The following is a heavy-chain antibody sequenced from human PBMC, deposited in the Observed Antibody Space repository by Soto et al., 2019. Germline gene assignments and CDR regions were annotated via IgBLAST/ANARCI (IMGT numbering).Heavy chain of an antibody. J-gene: IGHJ6*02. Sequence: LRLSCAASGFTFSNYGMHWVRQAPGKGLEWVAIIWHDGNNKYYADSVRGRFIISRDNSKNRLYLQMNSLRAEDTAVYYCAREVFEVVPTPIRAYSHGMDVWGQGTTVTVSS. D-gene: IGHD2-2*02. CDR2: IWHDGNNK. V-gene: IGHV3-33*01. CDR3: AREVFEVVPTPIRAYSHGMDV. CDR1: GFTFSNYG.